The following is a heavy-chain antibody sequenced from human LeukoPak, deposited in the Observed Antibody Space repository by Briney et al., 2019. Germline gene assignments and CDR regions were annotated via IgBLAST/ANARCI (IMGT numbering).Heavy chain of an antibody. Sequence: AGGSLRLSCAASGFTFSSYTMHWVRQAPGKGLEYVSAISSNGGSTYYANSVKGRFSISRDNSKDTLYLQMGSLRAEDTAVYYCANIGGLLWFGELGYWGQGTLVTVSS. CDR1: GFTFSSYT. V-gene: IGHV3-64*01. CDR3: ANIGGLLWFGELGY. CDR2: ISSNGGST. D-gene: IGHD3-10*01. J-gene: IGHJ4*02.